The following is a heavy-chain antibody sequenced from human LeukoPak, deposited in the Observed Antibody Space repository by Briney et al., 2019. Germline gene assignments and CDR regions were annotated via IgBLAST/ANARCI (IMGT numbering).Heavy chain of an antibody. CDR3: ARVAMVRGPIDY. Sequence: GSSLRLSCAASGFTFSSYAMHWVRQAPGKGLEWVAVISYDGSNKYYADSVKGRFTISRDNSKNTLYLQMNSLRAEDTAVYYCARVAMVRGPIDYWGQGTLVTVSS. J-gene: IGHJ4*02. D-gene: IGHD3-10*01. CDR2: ISYDGSNK. CDR1: GFTFSSYA. V-gene: IGHV3-30-3*01.